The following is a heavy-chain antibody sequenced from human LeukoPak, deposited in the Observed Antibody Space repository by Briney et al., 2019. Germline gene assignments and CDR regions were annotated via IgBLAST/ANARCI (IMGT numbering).Heavy chain of an antibody. CDR1: GYTLTELS. J-gene: IGHJ5*02. V-gene: IGHV1-24*01. Sequence: ASVKVSCKVSGYTLTELSMHWVRQAPGKGLEWMGGFDPEDGETIYAQKFQGRVTTTEDRSTDTAYMELSSLRSEDTAVYYCATDMVRGVIAPAGPHWFDPWGQGTLVTVSS. CDR3: ATDMVRGVIAPAGPHWFDP. CDR2: FDPEDGET. D-gene: IGHD3-10*01.